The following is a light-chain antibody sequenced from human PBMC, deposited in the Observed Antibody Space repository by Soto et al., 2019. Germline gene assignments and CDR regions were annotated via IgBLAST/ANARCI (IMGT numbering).Light chain of an antibody. J-gene: IGKJ4*01. CDR1: QSLNIY. CDR2: DAS. CDR3: HQRVNWPTLT. Sequence: EIVLTQSPATLSLSPGERATLSCRASQSLNIYLAWYQQKPGQAPRLLIYDASNRATGIPARFSGSGSGTDFTLTISSVEPEDSAVYHCHQRVNWPTLTFGGGTKVEIK. V-gene: IGKV3-11*01.